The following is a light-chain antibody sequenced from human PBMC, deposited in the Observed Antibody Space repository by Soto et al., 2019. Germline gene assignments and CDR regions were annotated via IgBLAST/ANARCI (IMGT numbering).Light chain of an antibody. CDR2: KVS. V-gene: IGKV2-30*01. CDR3: MQNTHWPIT. J-gene: IGKJ5*01. Sequence: DVVMTQSPLSLPVTLGQPASISCRSSQSLVYSDGNTYLNWCQQRPGQSPRRLIYKVSNRDSGVPDRFSGSGSGTDFTLKISRVEAEDVGVYYCMQNTHWPITFGQGTRLEI. CDR1: QSLVYSDGNTY.